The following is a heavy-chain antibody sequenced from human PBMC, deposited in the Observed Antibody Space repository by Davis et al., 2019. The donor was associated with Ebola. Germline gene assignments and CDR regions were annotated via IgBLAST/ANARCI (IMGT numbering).Heavy chain of an antibody. CDR3: TGSTRVFDY. J-gene: IGHJ4*02. CDR2: IRSKANSYAT. D-gene: IGHD6-13*01. V-gene: IGHV3-73*01. Sequence: GESLKISCAASGFTFSCSAMHWVRQASGKGLEWVGRIRSKANSYATAYAALVKGRFTISRDDSKNTAYLQMNSLKTEDTAVYYCTGSTRVFDYWGQGTLVTVSS. CDR1: GFTFSCSA.